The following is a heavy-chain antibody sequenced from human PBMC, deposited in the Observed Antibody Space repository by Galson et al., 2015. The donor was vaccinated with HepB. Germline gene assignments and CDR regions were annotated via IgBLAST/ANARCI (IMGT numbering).Heavy chain of an antibody. CDR3: AGGYCSGGSCYSPYYYYYMDV. CDR2: IIPIFGTA. Sequence: SVKVSCKASGGTFSSYAISWVRQAPGQGLEWMGGIIPIFGTANYAQKFQGRVTITADESTSTAYMELSSLRSEDTAVYYCAGGYCSGGSCYSPYYYYYMDVWGKGTTVTVSS. V-gene: IGHV1-69*13. J-gene: IGHJ6*03. D-gene: IGHD2-15*01. CDR1: GGTFSSYA.